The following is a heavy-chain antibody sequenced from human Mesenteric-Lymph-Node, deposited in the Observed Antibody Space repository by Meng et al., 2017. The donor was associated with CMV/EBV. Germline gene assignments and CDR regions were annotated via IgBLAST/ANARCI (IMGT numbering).Heavy chain of an antibody. CDR2: ISSESTYI. Sequence: GGSLRLSCAVSGFSFSTYTMNWVRQAPGKGLEWVSSISSESTYIYYADSVKGRFTISRDNAKNSLYLQMNSLRAEDTAMYYCATKVGAGLIDYWGQGTLVTVSS. CDR1: GFSFSTYT. J-gene: IGHJ4*02. D-gene: IGHD1-26*01. CDR3: ATKVGAGLIDY. V-gene: IGHV3-21*01.